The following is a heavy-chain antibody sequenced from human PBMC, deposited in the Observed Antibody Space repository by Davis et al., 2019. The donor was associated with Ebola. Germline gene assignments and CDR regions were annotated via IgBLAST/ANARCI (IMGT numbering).Heavy chain of an antibody. CDR1: GYTFTSYG. D-gene: IGHD3-9*01. CDR3: ARAPNYDVLTGTSSYYFDY. CDR2: ISGFNTNT. Sequence: SVKVSRKSSGYTFTSYGLLWVRQAPGLGLEWMGWISGFNTNTNFAQKFQGRVTVSKDTSTNTAYMDLRSLTSDDTAIYYCARAPNYDVLTGTSSYYFDYWGQGTLVTVSS. V-gene: IGHV1-18*04. J-gene: IGHJ4*02.